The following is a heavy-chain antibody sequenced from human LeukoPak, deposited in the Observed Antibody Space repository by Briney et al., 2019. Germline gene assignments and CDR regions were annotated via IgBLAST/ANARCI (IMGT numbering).Heavy chain of an antibody. Sequence: GESLKISCKGSGYRFTSDWIAWVRQLSGKGLEWMGIIYHGDSDTRYSPSFQGQVTISVDKSITTAYLQWSSLKASDTAMYYCARVAIAAACTDYWGQGTLVTVSS. CDR2: IYHGDSDT. V-gene: IGHV5-51*01. D-gene: IGHD6-13*01. J-gene: IGHJ4*02. CDR3: ARVAIAAACTDY. CDR1: GYRFTSDW.